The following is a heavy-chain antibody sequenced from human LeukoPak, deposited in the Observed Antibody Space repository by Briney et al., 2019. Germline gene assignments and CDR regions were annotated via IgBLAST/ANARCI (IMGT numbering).Heavy chain of an antibody. CDR2: CIRLYETS. Sequence: SVTVSCKASGGTFSKYAIRWLRQAPGQGLEWMGRCIRLYETSHYSQKFQGRVTMTADESTRTVYMELSSLRSEDTAVYYCARGHKDYYYYYMDVWGKGTPVTVSS. V-gene: IGHV1-69*01. J-gene: IGHJ6*03. CDR3: ARGHKDYYYYYMDV. CDR1: GGTFSKYA.